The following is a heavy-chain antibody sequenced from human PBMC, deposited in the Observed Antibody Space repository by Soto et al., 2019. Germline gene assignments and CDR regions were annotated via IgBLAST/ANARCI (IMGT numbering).Heavy chain of an antibody. Sequence: ASVKVSCKASGGTFSSYAISWVRQAPGQGLEWMGGIIPIFGTANYAQKFQGRVTITADESTSTAYMELSSLRSEDTAVYYCARRDYYDSSGYYYAAFDIWGQGTMVTVSS. CDR3: ARRDYYDSSGYYYAAFDI. J-gene: IGHJ3*02. CDR2: IIPIFGTA. D-gene: IGHD3-22*01. V-gene: IGHV1-69*13. CDR1: GGTFSSYA.